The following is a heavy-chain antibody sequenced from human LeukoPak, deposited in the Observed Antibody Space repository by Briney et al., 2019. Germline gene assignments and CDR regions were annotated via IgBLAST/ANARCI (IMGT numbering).Heavy chain of an antibody. V-gene: IGHV3-7*01. D-gene: IGHD3-22*01. J-gene: IGHJ4*02. CDR3: ARAYHDSSGHYYVYFDY. Sequence: GGSLRLSCAASGFTFSSYWMSWVRQAPGKGLEWVANIKFDGSEKYYVDSVKGRFTISRDNAKNSLYLQMNSLRAEDTAVYYCARAYHDSSGHYYVYFDYWGQGTLVTVSS. CDR1: GFTFSSYW. CDR2: IKFDGSEK.